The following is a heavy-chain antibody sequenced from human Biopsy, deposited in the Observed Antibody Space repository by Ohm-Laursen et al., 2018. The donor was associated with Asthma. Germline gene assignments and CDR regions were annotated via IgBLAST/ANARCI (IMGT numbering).Heavy chain of an antibody. CDR3: AGEATSGEVPFGYFYALDV. J-gene: IGHJ6*04. Sequence: SSVKVSCKASGYTFTSYYMHWVRQALGHGLEWMGMINPFGGSSNFAQKFQGRLTMTRDTSTRTVYMELSSLRSEDTAVYYCAGEATSGEVPFGYFYALDVWGEGTTVTVSS. D-gene: IGHD2-2*01. CDR1: GYTFTSYY. CDR2: INPFGGSS. V-gene: IGHV1-46*01.